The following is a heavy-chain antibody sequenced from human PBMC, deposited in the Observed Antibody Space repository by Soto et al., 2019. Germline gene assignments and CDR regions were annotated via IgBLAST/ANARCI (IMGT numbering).Heavy chain of an antibody. CDR3: ARARGVDY. Sequence: EVYLVESGGGLIQPGGSLRLSCVGSGFTFSNHWMNWVRQAPGQGLEWVANIKADGSEKYYVDSVKGRFTSSIDNAKNSLYLQMNSLRAEDTAVYYCARARGVDYWGQGTQVTVSS. V-gene: IGHV3-7*03. J-gene: IGHJ4*02. CDR2: IKADGSEK. D-gene: IGHD3-16*01. CDR1: GFTFSNHW.